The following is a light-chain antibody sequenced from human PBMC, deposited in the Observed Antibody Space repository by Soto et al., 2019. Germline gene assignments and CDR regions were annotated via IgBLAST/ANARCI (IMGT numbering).Light chain of an antibody. V-gene: IGLV2-11*01. CDR3: CSYAGTYSYV. CDR2: DVS. Sequence: QLVLTQPRSVSGSPGQSVTISCTGTSSDVGAYNYVSWYQQHPGKAPKFMIYDVSKRPSGVPDRFSGSKSGNTASLTISGLQAEDEADYYCCSYAGTYSYVFGTGTKVTVL. CDR1: SSDVGAYNY. J-gene: IGLJ1*01.